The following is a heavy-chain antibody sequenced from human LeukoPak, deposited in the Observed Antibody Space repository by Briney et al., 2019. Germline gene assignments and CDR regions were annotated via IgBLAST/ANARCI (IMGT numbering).Heavy chain of an antibody. CDR3: ATDDSSGYPPGH. CDR1: GYTFTGYY. J-gene: IGHJ4*02. D-gene: IGHD3-22*01. V-gene: IGHV1-2*02. Sequence: ASVKVSCKASGYTFTGYYMHWVRQAPGQGLEWMGWINPNSGDTNYAQKFQGRVTMTRDTSISTAYMELGRLRSDDTAVYYCATDDSSGYPPGHWGQGTLVTVSS. CDR2: INPNSGDT.